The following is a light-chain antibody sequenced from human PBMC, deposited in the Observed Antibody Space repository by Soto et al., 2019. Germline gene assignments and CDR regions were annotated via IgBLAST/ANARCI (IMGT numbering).Light chain of an antibody. V-gene: IGLV1-47*01. Sequence: QSVLPQPTSASGTPGQRVTISCSGSSCNIGSNYVYWYQQLPGTAHKLLIYRNNQRPSGVPARLSGSKSGTSASLAISGLRSEDEADYYCAAWDDSLSGHVALGGGTKLTVL. CDR2: RNN. CDR3: AAWDDSLSGHVA. CDR1: SCNIGSNY. J-gene: IGLJ2*01.